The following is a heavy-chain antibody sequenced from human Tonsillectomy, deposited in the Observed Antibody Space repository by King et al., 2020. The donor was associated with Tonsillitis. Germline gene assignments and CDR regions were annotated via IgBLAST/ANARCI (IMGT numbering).Heavy chain of an antibody. J-gene: IGHJ6*02. CDR2: IYPVDSET. D-gene: IGHD1-7*01. Sequence: VQLVESGAEVKKPGESLKISCKGAGYSFTIYWIGWVRQMPGKILEWMGIIYPVDSETRDSPSFQVHVTISADKSISTAYLHRSSLKASDTAMYYCARLVTGTTSGMDVWGQGTTVTVSS. CDR1: GYSFTIYW. V-gene: IGHV5-51*01. CDR3: ARLVTGTTSGMDV.